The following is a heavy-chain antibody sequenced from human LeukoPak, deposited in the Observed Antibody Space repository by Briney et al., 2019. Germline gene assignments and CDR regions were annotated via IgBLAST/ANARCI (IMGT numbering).Heavy chain of an antibody. V-gene: IGHV1-2*02. J-gene: IGHJ3*02. CDR2: INPDRDGA. D-gene: IGHD3-16*01. CDR1: GYTFTAYY. CDR3: ATVGGGSLDI. Sequence: ASVRVSCKASGYTFTAYYMHWVRQAPGQGLELIAWINPDRDGAIYAQKFQGRVTMTRDTSISTAYMELSRLRSDDTAMYYCATVGGGSLDIWGKGTMVTVSS.